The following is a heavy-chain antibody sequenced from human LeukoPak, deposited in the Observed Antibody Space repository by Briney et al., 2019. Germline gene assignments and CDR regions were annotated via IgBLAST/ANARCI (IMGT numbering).Heavy chain of an antibody. J-gene: IGHJ5*02. D-gene: IGHD3-10*01. Sequence: SQTLSLTCTVSGGSISSGGYYWSWIRQHPGKGLEWVGYIYYSGSTYYSPSLKSRVTISVDTSKNQFSLKLSSVTAADTAVYYCARARMVRGVPGTSNWFDPWGQGTLVTVSS. CDR1: GGSISSGGYY. CDR2: IYYSGST. CDR3: ARARMVRGVPGTSNWFDP. V-gene: IGHV4-31*03.